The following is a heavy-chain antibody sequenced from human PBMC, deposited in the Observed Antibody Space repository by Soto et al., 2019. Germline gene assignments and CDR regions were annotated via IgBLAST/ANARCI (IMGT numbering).Heavy chain of an antibody. CDR3: ARPYSGGPNDPFDV. Sequence: GESLKISCQSSGYSFTSYWIAWVRQMPGKGLEWMGIVNPADSDDKYSPSFQGHVKLSVDKSISTAYLQWSSLKASDTAMYYCARPYSGGPNDPFDVWGQGTMVTVSS. CDR1: GYSFTSYW. CDR2: VNPADSDD. V-gene: IGHV5-51*01. J-gene: IGHJ3*01. D-gene: IGHD1-26*01.